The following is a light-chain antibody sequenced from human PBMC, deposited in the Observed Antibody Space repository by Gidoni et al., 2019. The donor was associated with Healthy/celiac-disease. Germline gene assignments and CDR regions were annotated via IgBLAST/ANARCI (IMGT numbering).Light chain of an antibody. V-gene: IGKV3-20*01. CDR2: CAS. J-gene: IGKJ1*01. CDR1: QRVSSRD. CDR3: QHYGSSPWT. Sequence: EIVLTQSPGTLYLSPGERATLSCRASQRVSSRDLACYQQKPGQAPRLLIYCASSRATGIPDRFSGSGSGTDFTLTSSRREPEDFAVYYCQHYGSSPWTFGQGTKVEIK.